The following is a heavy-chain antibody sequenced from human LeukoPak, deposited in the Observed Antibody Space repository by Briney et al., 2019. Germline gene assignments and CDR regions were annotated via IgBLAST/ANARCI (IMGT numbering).Heavy chain of an antibody. CDR1: GYTFTSYY. V-gene: IGHV1-69*10. CDR3: ARDQSDYYDSSGYQYYFDY. J-gene: IGHJ4*02. D-gene: IGHD3-22*01. Sequence: ASVTVSCKASGYTFTSYYIHWVRQAPGQGLEWMGWIIPILGIANYAQKFQGRVTITADKSTSTAYMELTSLRSEDTAVYYCARDQSDYYDSSGYQYYFDYWGQGTLVTVSS. CDR2: IIPILGIA.